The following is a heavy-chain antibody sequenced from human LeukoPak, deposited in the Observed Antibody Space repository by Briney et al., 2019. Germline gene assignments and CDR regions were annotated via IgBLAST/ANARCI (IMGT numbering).Heavy chain of an antibody. CDR3: ATPSFLEWLSRLAFDI. J-gene: IGHJ3*02. V-gene: IGHV1-24*01. D-gene: IGHD3-3*01. CDR1: GYTLTELS. Sequence: ASVKVSCKVSGYTLTELSMHWVRQAPGKGLEWMGGFDPEDGETIYAQKFQGRVTMTEDTSTDTAYMELSSLRSEDTAVYYCATPSFLEWLSRLAFDIWGQGTMVTVSS. CDR2: FDPEDGET.